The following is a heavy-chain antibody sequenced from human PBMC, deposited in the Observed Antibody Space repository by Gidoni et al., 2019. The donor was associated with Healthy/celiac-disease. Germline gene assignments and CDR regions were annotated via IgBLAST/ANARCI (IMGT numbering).Heavy chain of an antibody. J-gene: IGHJ3*02. CDR2: INHSGST. CDR3: ARGALAQGRAFDI. Sequence: QVQLQQWGAGLLKPSETLSLTCAVYGGSFSGSYWSWSRQPPGKGLEWIGEINHSGSTNYHPSLKSRVTISVDTSKNQFSLKLSSVTAADTAVYYCARGALAQGRAFDIWGQGTMVTVSS. D-gene: IGHD1-26*01. CDR1: GGSFSGSY. V-gene: IGHV4-34*01.